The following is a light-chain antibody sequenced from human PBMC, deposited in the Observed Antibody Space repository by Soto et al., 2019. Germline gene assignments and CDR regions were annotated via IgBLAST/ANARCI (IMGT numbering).Light chain of an antibody. Sequence: QSALTQPPSASGSPGQSVTISCTGTSSDVGCYNYVSWYVQHPGKAPQLLIYEVSKRPSGVPDRFSGSKSGSTASLTVSGVQAEDEGDYYWRSYCGNNHVLFRRGTKLTVL. CDR2: EVS. J-gene: IGLJ3*02. CDR3: RSYCGNNHVL. CDR1: SSDVGCYNY. V-gene: IGLV2-8*01.